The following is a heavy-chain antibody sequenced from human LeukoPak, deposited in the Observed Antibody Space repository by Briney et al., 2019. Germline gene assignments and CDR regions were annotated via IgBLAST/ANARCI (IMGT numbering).Heavy chain of an antibody. D-gene: IGHD4-17*01. Sequence: PSETLSLTCTVSGGFTSSYYCSWIRQPAGKGLEWIGRIYTSGSTNYNPSLKSRVTISVDKSKNQFSLKLSSVTAADTAVYYCASDTVTSDYWGQGTLVTVSS. CDR3: ASDTVTSDY. V-gene: IGHV4-4*07. J-gene: IGHJ4*02. CDR1: GGFTSSYY. CDR2: IYTSGST.